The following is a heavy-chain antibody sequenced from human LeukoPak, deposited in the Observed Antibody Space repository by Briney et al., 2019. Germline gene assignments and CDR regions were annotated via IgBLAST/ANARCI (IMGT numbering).Heavy chain of an antibody. CDR3: ALMSLPAGDQA. CDR1: GYTLTAHY. CDR2: ISAYNGNT. Sequence: ASVKVSCKASGYTLTAHYIHSVGQAPGQGLEWMGWISAYNGNTNYAQKLQGRVTMTTDTSTSTACMELRSLRSDDTAVYYCALMSLPAGDQAWGQGTLVTVSS. D-gene: IGHD3-10*01. V-gene: IGHV1-18*04. J-gene: IGHJ1*01.